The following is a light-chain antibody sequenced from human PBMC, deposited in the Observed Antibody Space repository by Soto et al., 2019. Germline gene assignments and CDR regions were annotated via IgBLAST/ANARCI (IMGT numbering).Light chain of an antibody. CDR2: DAS. J-gene: IGKJ2*01. V-gene: IGKV3-11*01. CDR1: QSVGSY. Sequence: EIVLTQSPATLSLSPGERATLSCRASQSVGSYLAWYQQKPGQAPRLLIYDASNRAPGIPARFSGSGSGTYFTLTISSLEPEDFAVYYCQQRRNWPIYTFGQGTKLEIK. CDR3: QQRRNWPIYT.